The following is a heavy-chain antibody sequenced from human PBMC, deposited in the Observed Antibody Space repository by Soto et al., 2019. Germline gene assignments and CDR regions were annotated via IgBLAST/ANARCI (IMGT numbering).Heavy chain of an antibody. Sequence: QVQLQESGPGLVRPSGTLSLTCAVSGASISSSNWWSWVRHPPGKGLEWIGDIYHDGSTNRNPSLKSRATISVDKSKNQFSLRLTSVTAADMAVYYCARHYYYANHYYYAMDVWGQGTTVTVSS. CDR3: ARHYYYANHYYYAMDV. V-gene: IGHV4-4*02. CDR1: GASISSSNW. J-gene: IGHJ6*02. D-gene: IGHD3-22*01. CDR2: IYHDGST.